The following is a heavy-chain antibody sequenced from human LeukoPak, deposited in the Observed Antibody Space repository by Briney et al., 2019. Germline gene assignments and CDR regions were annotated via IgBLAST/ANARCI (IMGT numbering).Heavy chain of an antibody. CDR1: GFTFSSYE. D-gene: IGHD3-10*02. CDR2: ISSNGSTI. CDR3: AELGITMIGGV. J-gene: IGHJ6*04. Sequence: GGSLRLSCAASGFTFSSYEMNWVRQAPGKGLEWVSYISSNGSTIYYADSVKGRFTISRDNAKNSLYLQMNSLRAEDTAVYHCAELGITMIGGVWGKGTTVTISS. V-gene: IGHV3-48*03.